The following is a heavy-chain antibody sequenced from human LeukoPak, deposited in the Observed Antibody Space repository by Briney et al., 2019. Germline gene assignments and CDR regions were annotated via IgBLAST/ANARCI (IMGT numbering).Heavy chain of an antibody. CDR1: GGTFSSYA. CDR2: IIPIFGIA. V-gene: IGHV1-69*04. Sequence: SVKVSCKASGGTFSSYAISWVRQAPGQGLEWMGRIIPIFGIANYAQKFQGRVTITADKSTSTAHMELSSLRSEDTAVYYCASGPYGGNSGTLDYWGQGTLVTVSS. D-gene: IGHD4-23*01. CDR3: ASGPYGGNSGTLDY. J-gene: IGHJ4*02.